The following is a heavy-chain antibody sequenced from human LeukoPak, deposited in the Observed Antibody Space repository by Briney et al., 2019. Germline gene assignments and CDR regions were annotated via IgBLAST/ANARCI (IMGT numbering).Heavy chain of an antibody. CDR3: AASTKHTAMVDY. Sequence: KPGGSLRLSCAASGFTFSRYSMNWVRQAPGKGLEWVSYICSSSSYIYYADSVKGRFTISRDNAKNSLHLQMNSLRAEDTAVYYCAASTKHTAMVDYWGQGTLVTVSS. V-gene: IGHV3-21*05. D-gene: IGHD5-18*01. CDR2: ICSSSSYI. J-gene: IGHJ4*02. CDR1: GFTFSRYS.